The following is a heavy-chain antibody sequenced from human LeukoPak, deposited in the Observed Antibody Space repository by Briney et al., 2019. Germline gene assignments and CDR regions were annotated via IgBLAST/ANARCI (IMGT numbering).Heavy chain of an antibody. CDR1: GFTFSSYE. J-gene: IGHJ4*02. CDR2: ISSSGSTI. Sequence: GGSLRLSCAASGFTFSSYEMNWVRQAPGKGLEWVSYISSSGSTIYYADSVKGRFTISRDNAKNSLYLQMNSLRAEDTAVYYCARLYSYGSYFDYWGQGTLVPVSS. V-gene: IGHV3-48*03. D-gene: IGHD5-18*01. CDR3: ARLYSYGSYFDY.